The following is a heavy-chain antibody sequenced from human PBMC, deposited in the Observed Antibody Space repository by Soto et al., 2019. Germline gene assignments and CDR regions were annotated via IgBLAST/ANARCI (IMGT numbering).Heavy chain of an antibody. V-gene: IGHV3-11*01. D-gene: IGHD3-9*01. CDR1: GFTFSDHY. CDR2: ITRSGNTI. J-gene: IGHJ4*02. Sequence: QVQLVESGGGLVKPGGSLRLSCAASGFTFSDHYMRWIRQAPGKGLEWVSYITRSGNTIYYAVSVKGRFTISRDNAKNSLYLQMNSLRAEDTAVYYCARGSGYDVLTGYYPMPTFDYWGQGTLVTVSS. CDR3: ARGSGYDVLTGYYPMPTFDY.